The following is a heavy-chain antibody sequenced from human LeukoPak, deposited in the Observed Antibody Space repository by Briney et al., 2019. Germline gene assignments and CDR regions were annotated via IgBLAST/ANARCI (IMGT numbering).Heavy chain of an antibody. J-gene: IGHJ4*02. Sequence: ATVKVSCKASGYTFTSYGISWVRQAPGQGLEWMGWISAYNGNTNYAQKLQGRVTMTTDTSTSTAYMELRSLRSDDTAVYYCASGRDYGAKKPLDYWGQGTLVTVSS. CDR1: GYTFTSYG. CDR3: ASGRDYGAKKPLDY. V-gene: IGHV1-18*01. CDR2: ISAYNGNT. D-gene: IGHD4-17*01.